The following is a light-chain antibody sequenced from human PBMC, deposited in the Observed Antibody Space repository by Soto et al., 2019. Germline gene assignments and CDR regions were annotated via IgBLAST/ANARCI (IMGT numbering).Light chain of an antibody. Sequence: DIQMTQSPSSLSASVGDRVTITCRASQSIITYLNWYQQKPGKAPKLLIYKASTLKSGVPSRFSGSGSGTDFTLTISSLQPDDFATYYCQQYSDSSGAFGQGTKVDI. J-gene: IGKJ1*01. CDR1: QSIITY. CDR2: KAS. V-gene: IGKV1-5*03. CDR3: QQYSDSSGA.